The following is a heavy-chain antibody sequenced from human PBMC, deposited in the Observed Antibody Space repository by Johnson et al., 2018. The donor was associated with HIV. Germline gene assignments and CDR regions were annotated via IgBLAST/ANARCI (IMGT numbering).Heavy chain of an antibody. CDR2: SRNKANSYTT. D-gene: IGHD3-10*01. Sequence: VQLVESGGGLVKPGGSLRLSCAASGFTFSDYYMSWIRQAPGKGLEWVGRSRNKANSYTTEYAASVKGRFTISRDDSKNSLYLQMNSLRAEDTAVYYCAREGGVTMVDCFDIWGQGTMVTVSS. J-gene: IGHJ3*02. V-gene: IGHV3-72*01. CDR1: GFTFSDYY. CDR3: AREGGVTMVDCFDI.